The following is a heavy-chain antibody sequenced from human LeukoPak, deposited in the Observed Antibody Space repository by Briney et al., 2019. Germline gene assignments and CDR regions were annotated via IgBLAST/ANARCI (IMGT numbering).Heavy chain of an antibody. CDR2: IYTSGST. V-gene: IGHV4-61*02. J-gene: IGHJ4*02. CDR3: ARCATFGGVINYFDY. CDR1: GGSISSGSYY. D-gene: IGHD3-16*02. Sequence: PSQTLSLTCTVSGGSISSGSYYWSWIRQPAGKGLEWIGRIYTSGSTNYNPSLKSRVTISVDTSKNQFSLKLSSVTAADTAVYYCARCATFGGVINYFDYWGQGTLATVSS.